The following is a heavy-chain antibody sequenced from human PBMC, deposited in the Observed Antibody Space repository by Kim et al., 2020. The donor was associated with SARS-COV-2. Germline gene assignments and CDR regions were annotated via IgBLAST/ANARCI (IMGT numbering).Heavy chain of an antibody. CDR1: GYTFTSYG. D-gene: IGHD6-6*01. CDR2: ISAYNGNT. Sequence: ASVKVSCKASGYTFTSYGISWVRQAPGQGLEWMGWISAYNGNTNYAQKLQGRVTMTTDTSTSTAYMELRSLRSDDTAVYYCARDYSSSGTPDFDYWGQGTLVTVSS. CDR3: ARDYSSSGTPDFDY. V-gene: IGHV1-18*04. J-gene: IGHJ4*02.